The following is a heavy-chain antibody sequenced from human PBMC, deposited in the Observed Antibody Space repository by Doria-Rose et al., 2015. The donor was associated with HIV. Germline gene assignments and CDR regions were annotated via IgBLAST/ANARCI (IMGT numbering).Heavy chain of an antibody. Sequence: QVTLKESGPVLVKPTETLTLTCTVSGVSLSSPGMGVSWIRQPPGKALEWLSNILSDDDRSYNTSLKTRLTISRGTSKSQVVLTMADMDPGDTATYYCARIRSSRWYHKYYFDFWGQGTLVIVSA. CDR1: GVSLSSPGMG. J-gene: IGHJ4*02. CDR3: ARIRSSRWYHKYYFDF. V-gene: IGHV2-26*01. CDR2: ILSDDDR. D-gene: IGHD6-13*01.